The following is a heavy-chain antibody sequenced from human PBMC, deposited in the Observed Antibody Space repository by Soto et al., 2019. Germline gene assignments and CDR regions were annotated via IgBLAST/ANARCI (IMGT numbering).Heavy chain of an antibody. V-gene: IGHV1-69*12. Sequence: QVQLVQSGAEVKKPGSSVKVSCKASGGTFSSYAISWVRQAPGQGLEWMGGIIPIFGTANYAQKFQGRVTLTADESTSTAYMELSSLRYEETAVYYCASPSGSGSHGKLDHWGQGTLVTVPS. CDR3: ASPSGSGSHGKLDH. CDR2: IIPIFGTA. D-gene: IGHD3-10*01. CDR1: GGTFSSYA. J-gene: IGHJ4*02.